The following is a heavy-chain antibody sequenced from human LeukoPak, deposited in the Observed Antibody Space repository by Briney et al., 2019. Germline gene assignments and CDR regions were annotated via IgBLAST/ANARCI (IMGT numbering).Heavy chain of an antibody. Sequence: GGSLRLSCAASGFTFSSYSMNWVRQAPGKGLEWVSYISSSSSTIYYADSVKGRFTISRDNAKNSLYLQMNSLRDGDTAVYYCARGQQLADYWGQGTLVTVSS. D-gene: IGHD6-13*01. CDR2: ISSSSSTI. V-gene: IGHV3-48*02. CDR1: GFTFSSYS. J-gene: IGHJ4*02. CDR3: ARGQQLADY.